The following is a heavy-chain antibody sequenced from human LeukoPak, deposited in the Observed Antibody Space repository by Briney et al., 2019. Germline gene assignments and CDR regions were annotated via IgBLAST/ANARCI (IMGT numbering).Heavy chain of an antibody. CDR1: GYSFTSYG. J-gene: IGHJ4*02. V-gene: IGHV1-18*01. CDR3: ARTNLDCKNGVCYDY. CDR2: ISGYNGNT. D-gene: IGHD2-8*01. Sequence: ASVKVSCKASGYSFTSYGISWVRQAPGQGLEWMGWISGYNGNTNYAQKFQGRVTVTTDTSTRTAYMELRSLRSDDTAVYYCARTNLDCKNGVCYDYWGQGTLVTVSS.